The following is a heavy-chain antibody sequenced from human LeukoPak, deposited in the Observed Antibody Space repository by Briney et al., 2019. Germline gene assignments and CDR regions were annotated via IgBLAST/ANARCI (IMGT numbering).Heavy chain of an antibody. Sequence: PSETLSLTCTVSGGSMSSYSWSWIRQTPGKGLEWIGYIYYSGTTNYNPSLKSRATISIDTSKNQFSLRVTSVTAADTAVYYCARRDRSVSCLDYWGQGTLVSVSS. D-gene: IGHD5/OR15-5a*01. CDR3: ARRDRSVSCLDY. CDR1: GGSMSSYS. J-gene: IGHJ4*02. V-gene: IGHV4-59*08. CDR2: IYYSGTT.